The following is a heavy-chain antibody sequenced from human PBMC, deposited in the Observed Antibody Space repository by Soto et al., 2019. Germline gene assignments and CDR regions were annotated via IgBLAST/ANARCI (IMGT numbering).Heavy chain of an antibody. Sequence: SETLSLTCTVSGDSIDTSSYCWGWIRQPPGKGLEWIGSVCYRGTTYYSPSLKSRLTISVDTSKRQFSLKLSSVTAADTAVFYCARQGEHSSSYFFDSWGQGTLVTVSS. J-gene: IGHJ4*02. V-gene: IGHV4-39*01. D-gene: IGHD6-6*01. CDR3: ARQGEHSSSYFFDS. CDR2: VCYRGTT. CDR1: GDSIDTSSYC.